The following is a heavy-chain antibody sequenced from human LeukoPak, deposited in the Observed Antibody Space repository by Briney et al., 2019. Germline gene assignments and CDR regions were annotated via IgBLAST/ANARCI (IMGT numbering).Heavy chain of an antibody. CDR2: IYSGGST. CDR1: GFTVSSNY. CDR3: AREGYSYGHFDY. D-gene: IGHD5-18*01. V-gene: IGHV3-53*01. Sequence: GGSLRLSCAASGFTVSSNYMSWVRQAPGKGLDWVSVIYSGGSTYYADSVKGRFTISRDNSKNTLYLQMNSLRAEDTAVYYCAREGYSYGHFDYWGQGTLVTVSS. J-gene: IGHJ4*02.